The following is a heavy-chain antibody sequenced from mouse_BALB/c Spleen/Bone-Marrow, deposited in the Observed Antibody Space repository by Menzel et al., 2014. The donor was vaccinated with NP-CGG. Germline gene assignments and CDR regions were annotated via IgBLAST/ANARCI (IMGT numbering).Heavy chain of an antibody. V-gene: IGHV1-39*01. D-gene: IGHD2-1*01. CDR2: IDPHYGGT. CDR3: ASYGNSFGY. CDR1: GYSFTGYN. J-gene: IGHJ3*01. Sequence: EVQLQQSGPELEKPGASVKISCKASGYSFTGYNMNWVKQSNGKSLEWIGNIDPHYGGTSYNQKFKDKATLTVDKSSNTAYMQLKSLTSEDSAVYYCASYGNSFGYWGQGDSGHCLC.